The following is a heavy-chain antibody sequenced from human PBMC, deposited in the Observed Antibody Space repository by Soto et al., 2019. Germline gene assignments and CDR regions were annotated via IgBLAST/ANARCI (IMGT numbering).Heavy chain of an antibody. D-gene: IGHD1-26*01. CDR3: ARAGSYAVGAFDI. Sequence: GGSLRLSCAASGFTVSSNYMSWVRQAPGKGLEWVSVIYSGGSTYYADSVKGRFTISRDNSKNTLYLQMNSLRAEDTAVYYCARAGSYAVGAFDIWGQGTMVTVSS. CDR1: GFTVSSNY. J-gene: IGHJ3*02. V-gene: IGHV3-53*01. CDR2: IYSGGST.